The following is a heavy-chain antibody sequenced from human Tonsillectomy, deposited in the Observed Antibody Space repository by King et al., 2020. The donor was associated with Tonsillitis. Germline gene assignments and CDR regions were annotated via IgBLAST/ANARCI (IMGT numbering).Heavy chain of an antibody. Sequence: EQLVQSGGGLVKPGGSLRLSCVASGFTFSSYSMNWVRQAPGKGLEWVSSISSSSSNIYYADSVKGRFTISRANANNSLYLQMNSLRSEDTAVYYCARDPLSGDSSGYYRGPVDYWGQGTLVTVSS. D-gene: IGHD3-22*01. CDR3: ARDPLSGDSSGYYRGPVDY. CDR2: ISSSSSNI. J-gene: IGHJ4*02. V-gene: IGHV3-21*01. CDR1: GFTFSSYS.